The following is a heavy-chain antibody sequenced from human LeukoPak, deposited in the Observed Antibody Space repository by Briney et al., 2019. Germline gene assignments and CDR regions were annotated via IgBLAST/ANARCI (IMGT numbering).Heavy chain of an antibody. CDR2: ISSSSSYI. J-gene: IGHJ4*02. D-gene: IGHD3-16*01. CDR1: GFTFSSYS. CDR3: ARVVPDVYYFDY. V-gene: IGHV3-21*01. Sequence: GGSLRLSCAASGFTFSSYSMNWVRQAPGKGLEWVSSISSSSSYIYYADSVKGRFTISRDNAKNPLYLQMNSLRAEDTAVYYCARVVPDVYYFDYWGQGTLVTVSS.